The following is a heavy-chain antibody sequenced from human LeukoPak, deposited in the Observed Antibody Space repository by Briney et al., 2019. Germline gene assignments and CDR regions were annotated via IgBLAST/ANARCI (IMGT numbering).Heavy chain of an antibody. CDR2: ISGSGGST. J-gene: IGHJ4*02. CDR3: TTRVATTNDY. V-gene: IGHV3-23*01. CDR1: GFTFSSYG. D-gene: IGHD5-12*01. Sequence: GGSLRLSCAASGFTFSSYGMSWVRQAPGKGLEWVSAISGSGGSTYYADSVKGRFTISRDNSKNTLYLQMNSLETEDTAVYYCTTRVATTNDYWGQGTLVTVSS.